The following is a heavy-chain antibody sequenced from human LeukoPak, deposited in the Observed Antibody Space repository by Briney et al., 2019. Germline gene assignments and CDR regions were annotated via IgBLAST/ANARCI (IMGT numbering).Heavy chain of an antibody. D-gene: IGHD3-22*01. CDR3: ALNYGSSSYSYDY. CDR1: GYSFTTYW. CDR2: IYPGDSDT. V-gene: IGHV5-51*01. Sequence: TGESLKSSCKASGYSFTTYWIAWVRQMPGKGLEWMGSIYPGDSDTKYSPSFQGQVTISADKSITTAYLQWSSLKASDTAIYYCALNYGSSSYSYDYWGQGILVTVSS. J-gene: IGHJ4*02.